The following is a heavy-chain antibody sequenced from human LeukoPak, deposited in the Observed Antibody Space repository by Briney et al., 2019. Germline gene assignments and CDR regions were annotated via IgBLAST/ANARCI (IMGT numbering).Heavy chain of an antibody. CDR3: ARGVSSGWWYFDY. D-gene: IGHD6-19*01. V-gene: IGHV4-59*01. J-gene: IGHJ4*02. CDR1: GGSISSYY. Sequence: PSETLSLTCTVSGGSISSYYWSWIRQPPGKGLEWIGYIYYSGSTNYNPSLKSRVTTSVDTSKNQFSLKLSSVTAADTAVYYCARGVSSGWWYFDYWGQGTLVTVSS. CDR2: IYYSGST.